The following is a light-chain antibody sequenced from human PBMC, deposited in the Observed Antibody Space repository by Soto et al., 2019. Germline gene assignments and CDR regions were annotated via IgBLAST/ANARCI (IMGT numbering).Light chain of an antibody. CDR1: QSINSAH. CDR2: GAS. V-gene: IGKV3-20*01. J-gene: IGKJ4*01. CDR3: QHYYGSPLT. Sequence: EVVLTQSPGTLSLSPGERGTLSCRASQSINSAHLVWYQQKPGQAPRLLIYGASSRATGIPDRFSGSGSGTDFTLTISRMEPEDSAVYYCQHYYGSPLTFGGGTKVELK.